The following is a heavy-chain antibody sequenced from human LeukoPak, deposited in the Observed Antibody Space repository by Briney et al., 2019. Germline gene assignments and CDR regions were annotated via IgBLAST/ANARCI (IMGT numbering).Heavy chain of an antibody. D-gene: IGHD1-26*01. CDR2: IYHSGST. V-gene: IGHV4-4*02. J-gene: IGHJ4*02. Sequence: PSGTLSLTCAVSSGSISSSNWWSWVRQPPGKGLEWIGEIYHSGSTNYNPSLKSRLTISVDKSKNQFSLKLSSVTAADTAVYYCERGSVAHFDYWGQGTLVTVSS. CDR1: SGSISSSNW. CDR3: ERGSVAHFDY.